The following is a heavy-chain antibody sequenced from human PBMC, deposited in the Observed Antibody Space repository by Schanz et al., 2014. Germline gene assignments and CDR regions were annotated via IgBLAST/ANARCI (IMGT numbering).Heavy chain of an antibody. V-gene: IGHV1-46*01. J-gene: IGHJ4*02. CDR2: INPSSGTT. CDR1: GYSFTDYA. Sequence: QVQLVQSGAEVKKPGASVRVSCKASGYSFTDYAIHWVRQAPGQGLEWMGKINPSSGTTRIAQNFQGRLTVTRDTSTSTVNMELSSLRPEDTAVYYCARGGFGEVSYFDYWGQGTLVTVSS. CDR3: ARGGFGEVSYFDY. D-gene: IGHD3-10*01.